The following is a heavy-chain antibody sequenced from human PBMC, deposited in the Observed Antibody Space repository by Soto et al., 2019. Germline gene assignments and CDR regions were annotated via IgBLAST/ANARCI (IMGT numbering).Heavy chain of an antibody. CDR3: AKPFPTYYYDSSGYYPPGY. CDR1: GFTFSSYA. D-gene: IGHD3-22*01. CDR2: ISGSGGST. V-gene: IGHV3-23*01. J-gene: IGHJ4*02. Sequence: GGSLRLSCAASGFTFSSYAMSWVRQAPGKGLEWVSAISGSGGSTYYADSVKGRFTISRDNSKNTLYLQMNSLRAEDTAVYYCAKPFPTYYYDSSGYYPPGYWGQGTLVTVSS.